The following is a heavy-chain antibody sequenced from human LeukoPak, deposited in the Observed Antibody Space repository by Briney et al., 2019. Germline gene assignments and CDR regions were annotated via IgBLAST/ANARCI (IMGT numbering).Heavy chain of an antibody. D-gene: IGHD3-22*01. J-gene: IGHJ4*02. CDR2: MYYSGST. Sequence: SETLSLTCTVSGDAITGSSYYWGWIRQPPEKGLEWIGSMYYSGSTFSNPSLRSRVNMSADTSKNQFPLKLSSVTAADTAVYYCARQYYDSTGYYYFDNWGQGTQVTVSS. CDR3: ARQYYDSTGYYYFDN. V-gene: IGHV4-39*01. CDR1: GDAITGSSYY.